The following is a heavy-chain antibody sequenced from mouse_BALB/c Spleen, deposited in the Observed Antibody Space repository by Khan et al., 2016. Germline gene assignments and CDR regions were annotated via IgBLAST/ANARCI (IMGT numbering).Heavy chain of an antibody. CDR1: GYTFTNYG. D-gene: IGHD2-4*01. Sequence: QIQLVQSGPELKKPGETVKISCKASGYTFTNYGKNWVKQAPGKGLKWMGWMNTYTGEPTYADDFKGRFAFSLKTSARTAYLQINNLKNEDTATYFCARDYDYDGDWYFDVWGAGTTVTVSS. CDR2: MNTYTGEP. V-gene: IGHV9-3-1*01. J-gene: IGHJ1*01. CDR3: ARDYDYDGDWYFDV.